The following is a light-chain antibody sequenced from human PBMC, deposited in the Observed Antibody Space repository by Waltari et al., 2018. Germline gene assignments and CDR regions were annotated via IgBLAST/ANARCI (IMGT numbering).Light chain of an antibody. CDR1: SNYVGLYNL. J-gene: IGLJ3*02. V-gene: IGLV2-23*02. CDR3: SSYTTHTPVV. CDR2: EVN. Sequence: QSALTQPASVSGSPGQSITIPCTGTSNYVGLYNLVSWYQHHPGKVPTLHIYEVNRRPSGVSNRFSGSKSGNTASLTVSGLLAEDEADYFCSSYTTHTPVVFGGGTKLTVL.